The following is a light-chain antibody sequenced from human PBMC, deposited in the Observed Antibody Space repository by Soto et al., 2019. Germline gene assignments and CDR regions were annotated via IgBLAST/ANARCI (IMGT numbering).Light chain of an antibody. V-gene: IGKV3-15*01. CDR3: QKYNSAPWT. Sequence: EIVMTQSPATLSVSPGERATLSCRAPQSILRNLAWYQHKPGQPPRLLIYGASTRATGIPGRFSGSGSGTEFTLTISSLQSEDVATYYCQKYNSAPWTFGQGTKVEIK. J-gene: IGKJ1*01. CDR2: GAS. CDR1: QSILRN.